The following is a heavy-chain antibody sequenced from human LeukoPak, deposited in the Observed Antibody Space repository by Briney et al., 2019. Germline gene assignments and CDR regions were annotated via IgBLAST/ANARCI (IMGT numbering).Heavy chain of an antibody. V-gene: IGHV3-74*01. J-gene: IGHJ4*02. CDR2: INSDGSRT. CDR3: ARILYYKIGSSTVTFAGEIDY. CDR1: GFTFTSYW. D-gene: IGHD4-11*01. Sequence: AGGSLRLSCAASGFTFTSYWMHWVRHAPGKGLVWVSRINSDGSRTSYADSVKGRFTISRDNAENTLYLQMSSLRAEDTAVYYCARILYYKIGSSTVTFAGEIDYWGQGALVTVSS.